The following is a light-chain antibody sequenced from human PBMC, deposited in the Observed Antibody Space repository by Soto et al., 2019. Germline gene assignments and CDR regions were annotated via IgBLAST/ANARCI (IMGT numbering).Light chain of an antibody. J-gene: IGLJ1*01. Sequence: QSVLTQPPSASGTPGQRVTVSCSGSSSNIASNTVNWYQQLPGTAPKLLIYSNDQRPSGVPDRFSASKSGTSASLAISGLQSDDEADYYCASWDDSLNGHVFGTGTKVTVL. V-gene: IGLV1-44*01. CDR2: SND. CDR3: ASWDDSLNGHV. CDR1: SSNIASNT.